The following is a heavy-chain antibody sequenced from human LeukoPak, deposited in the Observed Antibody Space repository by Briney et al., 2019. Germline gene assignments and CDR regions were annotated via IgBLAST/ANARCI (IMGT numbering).Heavy chain of an antibody. CDR2: ISAYNGNT. CDR3: ASDMITGGEDYYYYMDV. CDR1: GYTFTSYG. Sequence: GASVKDSCKASGYTFTSYGISWVRQAPGQGLQWMGWISAYNGNTNYAQKLQGRVTMTTDTSTSTAYMELRSLRSDETAVYYCASDMITGGEDYYYYMDVWGKGTTVTVSS. D-gene: IGHD7-27*01. V-gene: IGHV1-18*01. J-gene: IGHJ6*03.